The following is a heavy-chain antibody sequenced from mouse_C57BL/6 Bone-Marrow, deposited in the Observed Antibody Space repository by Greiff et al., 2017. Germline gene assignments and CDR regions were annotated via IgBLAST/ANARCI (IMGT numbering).Heavy chain of an antibody. CDR2: IYPVSGET. CDR3: SLSHYYAMDY. V-gene: IGHV1-11*01. Sequence: VQLVESGAELASPGASVTLSCKASGYTFPDHIMNWVKKRPGQGLEWIGRIYPVSGETKYTQKFMGKAPFSVDPSSSTVYMMLNSLTSEDHAVYYCSLSHYYAMDYWGQGTSVTVSA. CDR1: GYTFPDHI. J-gene: IGHJ4*01.